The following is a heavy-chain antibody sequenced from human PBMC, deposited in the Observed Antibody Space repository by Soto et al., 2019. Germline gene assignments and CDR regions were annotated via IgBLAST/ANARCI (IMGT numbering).Heavy chain of an antibody. Sequence: GGSLRLSCVASGFTFSSYSMSWVRQAPGKGLEWVSGFRAGGDDGTTYYAGSVKGRFTISRDNSKNTLFLQMNSLRAEDTAIYYCAKKVNSGSGSQYFDYFGQGTLVTVSS. CDR2: FRAGGDDGTT. D-gene: IGHD3-10*01. J-gene: IGHJ4*02. V-gene: IGHV3-23*01. CDR1: GFTFSSYS. CDR3: AKKVNSGSGSQYFDY.